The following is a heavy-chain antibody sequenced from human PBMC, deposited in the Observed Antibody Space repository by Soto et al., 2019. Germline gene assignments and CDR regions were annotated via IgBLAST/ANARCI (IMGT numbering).Heavy chain of an antibody. D-gene: IGHD3-16*01. CDR1: GDTPSTYA. CDR3: AILGLDVDS. J-gene: IGHJ4*02. Sequence: QVQLVQSGAEVQKPGSSVNVSCKASGDTPSTYAISWVRQAPGQGLEWMGGIIPIVGTPNYAQRFQGKITIAADTSTRTTYMERNSVTSDDTARLYCAILGLDVDSWGQGTLVIVSS. V-gene: IGHV1-69*14. CDR2: IIPIVGTP.